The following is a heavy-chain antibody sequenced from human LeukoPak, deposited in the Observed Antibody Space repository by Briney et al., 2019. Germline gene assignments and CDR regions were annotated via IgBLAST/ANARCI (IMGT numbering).Heavy chain of an antibody. CDR3: ARDGRFLEWLLYLGYFDY. CDR1: GFTFSSYS. D-gene: IGHD3-3*01. Sequence: GGSLRLSCAASGFTFSSYSMNWVRQAPGKGLEWVSYISSSSTIYYADSVKGRFTISRDNAKNSLYLQMNSLRDEDTAVYYCARDGRFLEWLLYLGYFDYWGQGTLVTVSS. V-gene: IGHV3-48*02. J-gene: IGHJ4*02. CDR2: ISSSSTI.